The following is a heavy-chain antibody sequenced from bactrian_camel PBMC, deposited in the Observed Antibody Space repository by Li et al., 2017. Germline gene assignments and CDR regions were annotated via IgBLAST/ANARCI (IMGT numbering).Heavy chain of an antibody. Sequence: VQLVESGGGLVQPGGSLRLSCAASGFTFSTHGMSWVRQAPGKGLEWVSAINSGGGSTYYADSMKGRFTISRDNAKNMVYLQLHSAKIDDTAMYYCANLDGHYWGQGTQVTVS. J-gene: IGHJ4*01. CDR2: INSGGGST. CDR3: ANLDGHY. V-gene: IGHV3S40*01. CDR1: GFTFSTHG.